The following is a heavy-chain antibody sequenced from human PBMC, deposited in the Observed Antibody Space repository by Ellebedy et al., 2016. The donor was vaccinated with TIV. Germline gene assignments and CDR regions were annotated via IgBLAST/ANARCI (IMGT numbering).Heavy chain of an antibody. V-gene: IGHV3-7*01. Sequence: GESLKISCAASGFTFNSHWMSWVRQAPGKGLEWVANIKQDGSLKQYMDSVKGRFTISRDNSKNTLYLQMNSLRAEDTAVYYCARADCGGDCYADYWGQGTLVTVSS. J-gene: IGHJ4*02. D-gene: IGHD2-21*02. CDR1: GFTFNSHW. CDR3: ARADCGGDCYADY. CDR2: IKQDGSLK.